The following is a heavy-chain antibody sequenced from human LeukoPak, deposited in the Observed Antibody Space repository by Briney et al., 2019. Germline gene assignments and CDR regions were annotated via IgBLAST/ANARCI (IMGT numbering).Heavy chain of an antibody. D-gene: IGHD6-19*01. V-gene: IGHV4-59*08. CDR1: GGSISSSY. CDR2: IYYTGTT. Sequence: PSETLSLTCTVSGGSISSSYWSWIRQPPGKGLEGRGYIYYTGTTNYNPSLKSRVTISVDTSKNQSSLKLTSVPAADTAAYYCARLKGYSSGWYPSYYFDYWGQGTLVTVSS. CDR3: ARLKGYSSGWYPSYYFDY. J-gene: IGHJ4*02.